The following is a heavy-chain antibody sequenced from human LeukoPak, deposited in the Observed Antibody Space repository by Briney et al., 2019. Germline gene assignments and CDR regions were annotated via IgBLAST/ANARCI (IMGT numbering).Heavy chain of an antibody. J-gene: IGHJ4*02. CDR3: ARALGLLPFNFDY. V-gene: IGHV1-69*04. D-gene: IGHD3-22*01. Sequence: GSSVKVSCKASGGTFSSYAISWVRQAPGQGLERMGRIIPILGIANYAQKFQGRVTITADKSTSTAYMELSSLRSEDTAVYYCARALGLLPFNFDYWGQGTLVTVSS. CDR2: IIPILGIA. CDR1: GGTFSSYA.